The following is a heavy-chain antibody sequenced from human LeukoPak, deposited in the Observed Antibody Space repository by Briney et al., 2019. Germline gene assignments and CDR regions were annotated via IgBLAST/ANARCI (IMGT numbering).Heavy chain of an antibody. Sequence: GSLRLSCAASGFTFSSYSMNWVRQAPGKGLEWVSSISSSSSYIYYADSVKGRFTISRDNAKNSLYLQMNSLRAEDTAVYYCARDFREYYYDSKGDYWGQGTLVTVSS. D-gene: IGHD3-22*01. CDR1: GFTFSSYS. V-gene: IGHV3-21*01. J-gene: IGHJ4*02. CDR2: ISSSSSYI. CDR3: ARDFREYYYDSKGDY.